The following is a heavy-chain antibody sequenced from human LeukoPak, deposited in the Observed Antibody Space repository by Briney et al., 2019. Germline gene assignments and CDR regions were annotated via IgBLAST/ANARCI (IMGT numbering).Heavy chain of an antibody. CDR2: ISGSGGST. CDR3: ARDPMDV. J-gene: IGHJ6*04. V-gene: IGHV3-23*01. CDR1: GFTFSTYA. Sequence: GGSLRLSCAAPGFTFSTYAMSWVRQAPGKGLEWVSAISGSGGSTYYADSVKGRFTISRDNAKNSLYLQMNSLRAEDTAVYYCARDPMDVWGKGTTVTVSS.